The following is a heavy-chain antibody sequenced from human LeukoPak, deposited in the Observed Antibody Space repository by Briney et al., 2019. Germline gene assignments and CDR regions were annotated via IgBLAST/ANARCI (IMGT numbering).Heavy chain of an antibody. CDR2: INPNSGGT. J-gene: IGHJ6*02. CDR3: ARAKPPLLTGFLYYYYYGMDV. CDR1: GYTFTGYY. V-gene: IGHV1-2*02. Sequence: ASVKVPCKASGYTFTGYYMHWVRQAPGQGLEWMGWINPNSGGTNYAQKFQGRVTMTRDTSISTAYMELSRLRSDDTAVYYCARAKPPLLTGFLYYYYYGMDVWGQGTTVTVSS. D-gene: IGHD3-9*01.